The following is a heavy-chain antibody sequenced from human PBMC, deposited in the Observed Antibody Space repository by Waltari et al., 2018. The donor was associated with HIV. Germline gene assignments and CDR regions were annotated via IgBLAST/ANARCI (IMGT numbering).Heavy chain of an antibody. CDR2: INPNSGGT. J-gene: IGHJ6*02. Sequence: QVQLVQSGAEVKKPGASVKVSCKASGYTFTGYYMHWVRQAPGQGLDWMGRINPNSGGTTYAQKFQDRVTRTRDTSISTAYMELSRLRSDDTAVYYCARGDYCSSTSCYINGMDVWGQGTTVTVSS. CDR1: GYTFTGYY. D-gene: IGHD2-2*02. CDR3: ARGDYCSSTSCYINGMDV. V-gene: IGHV1-2*06.